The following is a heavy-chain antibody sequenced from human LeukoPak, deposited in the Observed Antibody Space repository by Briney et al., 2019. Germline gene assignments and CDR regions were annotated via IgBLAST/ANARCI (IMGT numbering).Heavy chain of an antibody. D-gene: IGHD1-26*01. V-gene: IGHV4-39*07. CDR3: ARRGSGCDN. J-gene: IGHJ4*02. CDR1: GGSISRRSYY. CDR2: IYSSGST. Sequence: SETLSLTCTVSGGSISRRSYYWGWIRQPPGKGLEWIGIIYSSGSTYSNPSLKSRVTISLDTSKNQFSLNLSFVNASDTAVYYCARRGSGCDNWGQGTLVTVSS.